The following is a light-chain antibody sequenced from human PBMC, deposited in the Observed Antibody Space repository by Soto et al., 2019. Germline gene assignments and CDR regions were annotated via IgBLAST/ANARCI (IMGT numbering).Light chain of an antibody. CDR1: QSVSSSY. CDR2: GAS. J-gene: IGKJ1*01. V-gene: IGKV3-20*01. Sequence: EIVLTQSPGTLSLSPLEIATLSFRASQSVSSSYLAWYQQKSGQAPRLLIYGASNRATGIPDRFSGSGSGTDFTLTISRLETEDCAVYYCQQYGSSPRFGQGTKVDIK. CDR3: QQYGSSPR.